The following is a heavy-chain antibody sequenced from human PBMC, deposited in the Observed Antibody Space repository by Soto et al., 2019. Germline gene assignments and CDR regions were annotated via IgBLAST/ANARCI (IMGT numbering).Heavy chain of an antibody. CDR1: GFTFTNAW. J-gene: IGHJ4*02. Sequence: GGSLRLSCVASGFTFTNAWMSWVRQAPGKGLEWVGRIKSKTDGGTADYAAPVKGRFTISRDDSKNTLYMQMNSLKTEDTAVYYCTTERRVNPNYWGLGTLVTVSS. CDR3: TTERRVNPNY. D-gene: IGHD3-3*01. V-gene: IGHV3-15*01. CDR2: IKSKTDGGTA.